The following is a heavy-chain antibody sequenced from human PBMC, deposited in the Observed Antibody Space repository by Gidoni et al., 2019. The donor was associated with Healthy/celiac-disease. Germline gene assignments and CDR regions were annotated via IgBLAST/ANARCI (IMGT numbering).Heavy chain of an antibody. Sequence: QLQLQESGTGLVKPSETLSLTCTVSGGSISSSSYYWGWLRQPPGKGLEWIGSSYYSGSTYYNPSLKSRVTISVDTSKNQFSLKLSSVTAADTAVYYCARHTPDVYYDILTGYYRGGYYFDYWGQGTLVTVSS. CDR3: ARHTPDVYYDILTGYYRGGYYFDY. CDR1: GGSISSSSYY. V-gene: IGHV4-39*01. J-gene: IGHJ4*02. CDR2: SYYSGST. D-gene: IGHD3-9*01.